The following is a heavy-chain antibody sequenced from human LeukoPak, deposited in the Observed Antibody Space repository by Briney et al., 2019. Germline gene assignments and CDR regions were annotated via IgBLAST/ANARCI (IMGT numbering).Heavy chain of an antibody. Sequence: GGSLRLSCAASGFTFSSYEMNWVRQAPGKGLEWVSYVSSSGSTIYYADSVKGRFTISRDNAKNSLYLQMNSLRAEDTAVYYCARSGDHDFWSGYPTPDDYWGQGTLVTVSS. D-gene: IGHD3-3*01. V-gene: IGHV3-48*03. J-gene: IGHJ4*02. CDR3: ARSGDHDFWSGYPTPDDY. CDR1: GFTFSSYE. CDR2: VSSSGSTI.